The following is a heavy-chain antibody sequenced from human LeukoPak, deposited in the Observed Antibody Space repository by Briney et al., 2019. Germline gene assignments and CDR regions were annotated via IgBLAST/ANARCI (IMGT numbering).Heavy chain of an antibody. CDR1: GFTFSDYY. J-gene: IGHJ4*02. CDR3: ARDQDTAMAPPLSGYNHDGRYFDY. CDR2: ISSSGSTI. V-gene: IGHV3-11*01. Sequence: PGGSLRLSCAASGFTFSDYYMSWIRQAPGKGLEWVSYISSSGSTIYYADSVKGRFTISRDNAKNSLYLQMNSLRAEDTAVYYCARDQDTAMAPPLSGYNHDGRYFDYWGQGTLVTVSS. D-gene: IGHD5-18*01.